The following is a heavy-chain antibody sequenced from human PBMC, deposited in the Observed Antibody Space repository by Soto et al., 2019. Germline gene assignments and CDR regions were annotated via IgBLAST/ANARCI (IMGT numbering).Heavy chain of an antibody. Sequence: LRLSCAASGFTFSSYGMHWVRQAPGKGLEWVAVIWYDGSNKYYADSVKGRFTISRDNSKNTLYLQMNSLRAEDTAVYYCARCRGITIYSDFDYWGQGTLVTVSS. CDR2: IWYDGSNK. D-gene: IGHD3-9*01. J-gene: IGHJ4*02. CDR1: GFTFSSYG. V-gene: IGHV3-33*01. CDR3: ARCRGITIYSDFDY.